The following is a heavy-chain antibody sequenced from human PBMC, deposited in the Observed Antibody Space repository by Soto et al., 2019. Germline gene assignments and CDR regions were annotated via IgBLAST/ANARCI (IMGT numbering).Heavy chain of an antibody. V-gene: IGHV4-31*03. CDR2: IYYSGST. CDR3: ARSCSGGSCYLYYYYGMDV. J-gene: IGHJ6*02. Sequence: SETLSLTCTVSGGSISSGGYYWSWIRQHPGKGLEWIGYIYYSGSTYYNPSLKSRVTISVDTSKNQFSLKLSSVTAADTAVYYCARSCSGGSCYLYYYYGMDVWGQGTTVTVSS. D-gene: IGHD2-15*01. CDR1: GGSISSGGYY.